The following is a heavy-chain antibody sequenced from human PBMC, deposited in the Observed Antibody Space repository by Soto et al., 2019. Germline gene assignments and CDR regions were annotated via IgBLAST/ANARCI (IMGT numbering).Heavy chain of an antibody. J-gene: IGHJ6*03. CDR3: ARESGGATATLDYYYFYMDV. V-gene: IGHV1-2*04. Sequence: VQLVQSGAEVKKPGASVKVSCKSSGDSFNDYYLHWVRQAPGQGLEWMGWINPNSGVTKYAQKFQGWVTMTRDTSIRTVYMELSRLRSDDTAVYYCARESGGATATLDYYYFYMDVRGKGTTVTVSS. D-gene: IGHD5-12*01. CDR1: GDSFNDYY. CDR2: INPNSGVT.